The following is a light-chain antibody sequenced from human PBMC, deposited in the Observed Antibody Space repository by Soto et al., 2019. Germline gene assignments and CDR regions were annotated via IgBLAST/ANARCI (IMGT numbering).Light chain of an antibody. CDR1: SSNIGSNT. Sequence: QSVLTQPPSASGTPGQRVTISCSGSSSNIGSNTVNWYQQLPGTAPKLLIYSNNQRPSGVPDRFSGSKSGTSASLAISGLRSEDGADYYCAAWDDSLNGPVFGGGTQLTVL. CDR2: SNN. CDR3: AAWDDSLNGPV. J-gene: IGLJ7*01. V-gene: IGLV1-44*01.